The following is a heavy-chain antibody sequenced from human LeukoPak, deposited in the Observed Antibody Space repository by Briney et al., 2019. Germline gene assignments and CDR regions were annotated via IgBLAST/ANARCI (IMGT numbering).Heavy chain of an antibody. CDR3: TRGGYTLTTIDY. V-gene: IGHV3-74*01. CDR1: GFTFNNYW. CDR2: INGDGSST. Sequence: GGSLRLSCAASGFTFNNYWMHWVRQAPGKGLVRVSRINGDGSSTNYADSVKGRFTISRDNAKNTLNLQMNSLRAEDAAVYYCTRGGYTLTTIDYWGQGTPVTVSS. D-gene: IGHD3-16*02. J-gene: IGHJ4*02.